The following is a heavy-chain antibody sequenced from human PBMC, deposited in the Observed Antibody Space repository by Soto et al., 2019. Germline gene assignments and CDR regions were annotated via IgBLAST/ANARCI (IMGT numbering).Heavy chain of an antibody. CDR2: ISYDGSNK. CDR3: AKGSYYDFWSGYPSFDY. V-gene: IGHV3-30*18. D-gene: IGHD3-3*01. J-gene: IGHJ4*02. CDR1: GFTFSSYG. Sequence: PVGSLRLSCAASGFTFSSYGMHWVRQAPGKGLEWVVVISYDGSNKYYADSVKGRFTISRDNSKNTLYLQMNSLRAEDTAVYYCAKGSYYDFWSGYPSFDYWGQGTLVTVSS.